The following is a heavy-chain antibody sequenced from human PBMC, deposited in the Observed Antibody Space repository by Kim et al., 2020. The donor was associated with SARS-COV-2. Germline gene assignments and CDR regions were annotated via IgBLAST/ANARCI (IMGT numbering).Heavy chain of an antibody. J-gene: IGHJ4*02. D-gene: IGHD6-13*01. V-gene: IGHV1-3*01. CDR2: LNADNGDT. CDR3: ARGIHSSSWYLDY. CDR1: GYSFSSYA. Sequence: ASVKVSCKASGYSFSSYAMHWVRQAPGQRPEWMGWLNADNGDTKYSQKFQGRVAITRDTSASTVYMELSSLRSEDTAVYSCARGIHSSSWYLDYWGQGTLDTVSS.